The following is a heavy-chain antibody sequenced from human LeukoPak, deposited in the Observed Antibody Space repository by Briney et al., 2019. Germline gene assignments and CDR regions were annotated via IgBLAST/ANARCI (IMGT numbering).Heavy chain of an antibody. Sequence: SETLSLTCTVSGYSISSGYYWTWIRQPPGKGLEWIGYIDHSGTTNYNPSLKSRVSISVDTSKNQFSLKLSSVTAADMAVYYCARSEALVRGGFDFWGQGTLVTVSS. CDR1: GYSISSGYY. D-gene: IGHD3-10*01. J-gene: IGHJ4*02. CDR3: ARSEALVRGGFDF. V-gene: IGHV4-38-2*02. CDR2: IDHSGTT.